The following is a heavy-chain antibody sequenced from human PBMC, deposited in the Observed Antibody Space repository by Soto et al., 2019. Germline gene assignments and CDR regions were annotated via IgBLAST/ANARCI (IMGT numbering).Heavy chain of an antibody. J-gene: IGHJ3*02. CDR1: GGTFSSYA. Sequence: SVTVSCKASGGTFSSYAMSWVRQAPGQGLEWMGGIIPIFGTANYAQKFQGRVTITADESTSTAYMELSSLRSEDTAVYYCARDYDILTGYYGGAFDIWGQGTMVTVSS. CDR2: IIPIFGTA. CDR3: ARDYDILTGYYGGAFDI. D-gene: IGHD3-9*01. V-gene: IGHV1-69*13.